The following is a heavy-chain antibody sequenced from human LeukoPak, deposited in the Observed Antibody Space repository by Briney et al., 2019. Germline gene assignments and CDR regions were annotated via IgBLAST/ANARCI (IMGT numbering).Heavy chain of an antibody. CDR1: GDSVSSNIVA. D-gene: IGHD2-2*01. CDR2: TYYRSKWYN. J-gene: IGHJ2*01. CDR3: ARDYCSSTSCHWYFDL. V-gene: IGHV6-1*01. Sequence: SQTLSLTCAISGDSVSSNIVAWNWIRQSPSRGLEWLGRTYYRSKWYNDYAVSVKSRITINRDTSKNQFSLQLNSVTPEDTAVYYRARDYCSSTSCHWYFDLWGRGTLVTVSS.